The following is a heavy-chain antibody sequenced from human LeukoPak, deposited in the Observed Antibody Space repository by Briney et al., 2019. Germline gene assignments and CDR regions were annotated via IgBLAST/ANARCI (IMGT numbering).Heavy chain of an antibody. D-gene: IGHD6-13*01. CDR3: ARWAAAVDY. CDR2: INNDGSST. J-gene: IGHJ4*02. Sequence: GGSLRLSCAASGFTFSSYWMHWVRQAPGKGLVWVSHINNDGSSTYYADSVKGRFTISRDNSKNTLYLQMNSLRAEDTAVYYCARWAAAVDYWGQGTLVTVSS. CDR1: GFTFSSYW. V-gene: IGHV3-74*01.